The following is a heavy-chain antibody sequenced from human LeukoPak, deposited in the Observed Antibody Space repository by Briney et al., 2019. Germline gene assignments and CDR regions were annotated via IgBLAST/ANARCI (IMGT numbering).Heavy chain of an antibody. D-gene: IGHD5-12*01. Sequence: RASVKVSCKASGYTFTGYYMHWVRQAPGQGLEWMGWINPNSGGTNYAQKFQGRVTMTRDTSISTAYMELSRLRSDDTAVYYCARGSSGYTPINYYYMDVWGKGTTVTISS. CDR3: ARGSSGYTPINYYYMDV. CDR1: GYTFTGYY. V-gene: IGHV1-2*02. CDR2: INPNSGGT. J-gene: IGHJ6*03.